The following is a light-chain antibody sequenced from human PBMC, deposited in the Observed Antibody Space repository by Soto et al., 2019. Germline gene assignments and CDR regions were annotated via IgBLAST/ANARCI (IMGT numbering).Light chain of an antibody. CDR3: QQYYSYPSLT. J-gene: IGKJ4*01. CDR1: QSVSSSQ. Sequence: EVVWTQSPGTLSLSPGERATLSCRAVQSVSSSQWAWYQQKPGQAPRLLIYGASIRATGIPDRFSGSGSGTDFTLTISCLQSEDFATYYCQQYYSYPSLTFGGGTKVDIK. CDR2: GAS. V-gene: IGKV3-20*01.